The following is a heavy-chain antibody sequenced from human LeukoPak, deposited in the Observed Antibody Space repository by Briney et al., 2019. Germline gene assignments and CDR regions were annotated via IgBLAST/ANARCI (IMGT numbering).Heavy chain of an antibody. V-gene: IGHV3-53*01. D-gene: IGHD1/OR15-1a*01. CDR1: GFVVSDTF. CDR2: IYTRGNT. CDR3: ARPHNNSLDNAFDI. J-gene: IGHJ3*02. Sequence: GGSLRLSCAATGFVVSDTFMSWFRQAPGKGLQWVSVIYTRGNTFYADSVKGRFAISRDNSENTLYLQMNNLRAEDTAVYYCARPHNNSLDNAFDIWGQGTRVTVSS.